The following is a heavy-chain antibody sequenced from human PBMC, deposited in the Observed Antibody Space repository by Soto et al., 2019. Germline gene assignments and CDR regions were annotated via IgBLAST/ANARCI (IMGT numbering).Heavy chain of an antibody. CDR1: GFTFSSYA. V-gene: IGHV3-23*01. Sequence: GGSLRLSCAASGFTFSSYAMSWVRQAPGKGLEWVSTTSGNRDSKYYVDSVKGRFTISRDDAKSALYLQMNSLRVEDTAIYYCARDRGYNCFDLWGQGTLVTVSS. CDR3: ARDRGYNCFDL. J-gene: IGHJ5*02. CDR2: TSGNRDSK.